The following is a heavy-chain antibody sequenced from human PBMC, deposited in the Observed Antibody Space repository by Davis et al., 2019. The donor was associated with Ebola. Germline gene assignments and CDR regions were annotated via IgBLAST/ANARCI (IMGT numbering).Heavy chain of an antibody. V-gene: IGHV3-30*18. CDR2: ISYDGNDK. D-gene: IGHD3-3*01. J-gene: IGHJ4*02. CDR3: AKRSMTEWY. Sequence: GESLKISCAASGITFSSNAMHWVRQAPGKGLEWVAVISYDGNDKYYADSVKGRFTISTDNSKNTLYLQMSSLRVEDTAVYYCAKRSMTEWYWGQGTLVTVSS. CDR1: GITFSSNA.